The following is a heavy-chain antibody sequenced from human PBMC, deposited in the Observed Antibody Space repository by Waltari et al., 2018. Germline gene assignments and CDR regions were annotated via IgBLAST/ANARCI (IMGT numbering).Heavy chain of an antibody. V-gene: IGHV4-59*01. Sequence: QVQLQESGPGLVKPSETLSLTCTVSGDSIRGFYWSWIRQSPGKGLEGIGFIYSGGTTYYNPSRKSRATISVDTSKNQFAREISSVTAADTAVYYCARGGYGRFYFDYWGQGTLVTVSS. CDR3: ARGGYGRFYFDY. CDR2: IYSGGTT. CDR1: GDSIRGFY. J-gene: IGHJ4*02. D-gene: IGHD5-18*01.